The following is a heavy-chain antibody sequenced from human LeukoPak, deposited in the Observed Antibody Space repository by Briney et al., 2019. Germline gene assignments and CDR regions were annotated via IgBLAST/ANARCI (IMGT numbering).Heavy chain of an antibody. V-gene: IGHV4-39*01. Sequence: SETLSLTCTVSGGSISSSSYYWGWIRQPPGKGLEWIGSIYYSGSTYYNPSLKSRVTISVDTSKNQFSLKLSSVTAADTAVYYCARQASGWYYFDYWGQGTLVTVSS. D-gene: IGHD6-19*01. CDR1: GGSISSSSYY. J-gene: IGHJ4*02. CDR3: ARQASGWYYFDY. CDR2: IYYSGST.